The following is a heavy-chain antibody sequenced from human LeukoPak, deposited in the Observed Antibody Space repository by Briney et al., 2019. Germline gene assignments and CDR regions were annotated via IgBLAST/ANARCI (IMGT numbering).Heavy chain of an antibody. J-gene: IGHJ4*02. V-gene: IGHV3-74*01. CDR1: GFTFSRYW. Sequence: GRSLRLSCAASGFTFSRYWMHWVRQAPGKGLVWVSRINSDGYSTTYADSVKGRFTISRDNAKNTLYLQMNSLRAEDTAVYYCARDLINYEFWSGRFDYWGQGTLVTVSS. CDR2: INSDGYST. CDR3: ARDLINYEFWSGRFDY. D-gene: IGHD3-3*01.